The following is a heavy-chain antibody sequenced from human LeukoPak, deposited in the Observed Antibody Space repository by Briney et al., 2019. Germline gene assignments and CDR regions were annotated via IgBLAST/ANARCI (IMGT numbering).Heavy chain of an antibody. CDR1: GGSISSYY. Sequence: SETLSLTCTVSGGSISSYYWSWIRQPPGKGLEWIGYIYYSGSTNYNPSLKSQVTISVDTSKNQFSLKLSSVTAADTAVYYCARVQQWLVIDYWGQGTLVTVSS. J-gene: IGHJ4*02. CDR3: ARVQQWLVIDY. D-gene: IGHD6-19*01. CDR2: IYYSGST. V-gene: IGHV4-59*01.